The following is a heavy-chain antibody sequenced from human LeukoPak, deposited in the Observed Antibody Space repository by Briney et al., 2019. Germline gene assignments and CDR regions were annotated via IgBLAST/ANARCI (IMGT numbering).Heavy chain of an antibody. CDR3: ARDTMIGGFDI. J-gene: IGHJ3*02. V-gene: IGHV4-30-2*01. D-gene: IGHD3-10*02. CDR2: IYHSGST. Sequence: SETLSLTCAVSGGSISSGGYSWSWIRQPPGKGLEWIGYIYHSGSTYYNPSLKSRVTISVDRSKNQFFMKLTSVTAADTAVYYCARDTMIGGFDIWGQGTMVTVSS. CDR1: GGSISSGGYS.